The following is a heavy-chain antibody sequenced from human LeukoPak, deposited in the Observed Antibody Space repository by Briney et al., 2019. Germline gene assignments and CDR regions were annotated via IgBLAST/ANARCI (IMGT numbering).Heavy chain of an antibody. Sequence: SETLSLTCTVSGGSISSSSYYWGWIRQPPGKGLEWIGSIYYSGSTYYNPSLKSRVTISVDTSKNQFSLKLSSVTAADTAVYYCARGSHIVVVTAIAYWGQGTLVTVSS. CDR1: GGSISSSSYY. J-gene: IGHJ4*02. CDR2: IYYSGST. CDR3: ARGSHIVVVTAIAY. V-gene: IGHV4-39*07. D-gene: IGHD2-21*02.